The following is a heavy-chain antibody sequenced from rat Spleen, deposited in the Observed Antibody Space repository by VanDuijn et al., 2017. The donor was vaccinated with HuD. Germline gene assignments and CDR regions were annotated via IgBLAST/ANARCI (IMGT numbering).Heavy chain of an antibody. CDR2: ISYDGRNT. Sequence: EVQLVESGGGLVQPGRSLRLSCAASGFTFSDYYMAWVRQAPKKGLEWVTTISYDGRNTYYPDSVKGRFTISRDDAKSALYLQMNSLRSEDTATYYCTRENWVFDYWGQGVMVTVSS. J-gene: IGHJ2*01. CDR3: TRENWVFDY. D-gene: IGHD5-1*01. V-gene: IGHV5-7*01. CDR1: GFTFSDYY.